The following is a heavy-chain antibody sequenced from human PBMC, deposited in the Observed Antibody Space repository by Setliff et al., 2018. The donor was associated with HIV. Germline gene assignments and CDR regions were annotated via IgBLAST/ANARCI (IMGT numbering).Heavy chain of an antibody. Sequence: NPSETLSLTCTVSGGSISSHYWSWIRQPPGKGLEWIAYIYYSGTTSYNPSLKSRVTISVDTSKNQFSLDLTSVTAADTAVYYCARGGYGSGNAYYFADWGQGTLVTVSS. CDR1: GGSISSHY. D-gene: IGHD3-10*01. J-gene: IGHJ4*02. CDR3: ARGGYGSGNAYYFAD. CDR2: IYYSGTT. V-gene: IGHV4-59*11.